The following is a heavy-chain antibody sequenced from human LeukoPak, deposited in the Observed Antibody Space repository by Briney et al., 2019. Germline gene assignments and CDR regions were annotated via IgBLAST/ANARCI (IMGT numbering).Heavy chain of an antibody. J-gene: IGHJ4*02. Sequence: SETLSLTCAVYGGSFSGYYWSWIRQPPGKGLEWIGEINHSGSTNYNPSLKSRVTISVDTSKNQFSLKLSSVTAADTAVYYCARSPGSYDSSGQLDYWGQGTLVTVSS. CDR2: INHSGST. V-gene: IGHV4-34*01. CDR1: GGSFSGYY. D-gene: IGHD3-22*01. CDR3: ARSPGSYDSSGQLDY.